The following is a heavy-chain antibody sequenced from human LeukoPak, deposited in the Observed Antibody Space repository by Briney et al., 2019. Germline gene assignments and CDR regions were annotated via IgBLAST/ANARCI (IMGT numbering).Heavy chain of an antibody. CDR3: ARRVRLRDSFVWFDP. CDR1: GYTFTSYD. Sequence: ASVKVSCKASGYTFTSYDINWVRQAPGQGLEWMGWINPNSGGTNYAQKFQGRVTMTRDTSISTAYMELSRLRSDDTAVYYCARRVRLRDSFVWFDPWGQGTLVTVSS. CDR2: INPNSGGT. D-gene: IGHD6-25*01. J-gene: IGHJ5*02. V-gene: IGHV1-2*02.